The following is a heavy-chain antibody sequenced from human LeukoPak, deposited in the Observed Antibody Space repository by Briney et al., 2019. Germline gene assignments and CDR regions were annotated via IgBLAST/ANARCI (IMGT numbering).Heavy chain of an antibody. V-gene: IGHV3-7*04. D-gene: IGHD3-3*01. J-gene: IGHJ4*02. CDR3: ARAPPHYDFWSGYYLPSKPLDY. Sequence: PGGSLRLSCAASGFTFSSYWMSWVRQAPGKGLEWVANIKQDGSEKYYVDSVKGRFTISRDNAKNSLYLQMNSLRAEDTAVYYCARAPPHYDFWSGYYLPSKPLDYWGQGTLVTVSS. CDR1: GFTFSSYW. CDR2: IKQDGSEK.